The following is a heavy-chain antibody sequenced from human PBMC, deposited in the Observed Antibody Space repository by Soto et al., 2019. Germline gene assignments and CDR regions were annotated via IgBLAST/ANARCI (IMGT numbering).Heavy chain of an antibody. V-gene: IGHV1-69*12. Sequence: QVQLVQSGAEVKKPGSSVKVSCKASGGTFSSYAISWVRQAPGQGLEWMGGIIPIFGTANYAQKFQGRVTNTADDFTTTAYMELSSLRSEDSALSYCVRDGKANVATFDYWGQGTLVTVSS. D-gene: IGHD1-26*01. J-gene: IGHJ4*02. CDR1: GGTFSSYA. CDR3: VRDGKANVATFDY. CDR2: IIPIFGTA.